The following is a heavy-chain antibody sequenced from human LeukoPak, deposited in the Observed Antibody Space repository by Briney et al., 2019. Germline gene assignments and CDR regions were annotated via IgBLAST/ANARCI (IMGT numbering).Heavy chain of an antibody. CDR3: ARVFWETVNTGYYSDF. D-gene: IGHD3-22*01. CDR1: GFTFSSYS. J-gene: IGHJ4*02. Sequence: GGSLRLSCAASGFTFSSYSMNWVRQAPGKGLEWVSSISSSSSYIYYADSVRGRFTISRDNANNALHLQMNSLRAEDTAVYYCARVFWETVNTGYYSDFWGQGTLVTVSS. CDR2: ISSSSSYI. V-gene: IGHV3-21*01.